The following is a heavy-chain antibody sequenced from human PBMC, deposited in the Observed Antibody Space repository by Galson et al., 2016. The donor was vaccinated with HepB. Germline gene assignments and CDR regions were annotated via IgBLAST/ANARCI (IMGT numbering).Heavy chain of an antibody. Sequence: SVKVSCKASGYSFTGYYMHWVRQAPGQGLEWMRMINPSGGSTTYTQKFLGRVTMTGDMSTSTVYMELRSLRSEDTAVYYCARVKWLRSPFDMWGQGTMVTVSS. V-gene: IGHV1-46*03. CDR2: INPSGGST. D-gene: IGHD5-12*01. J-gene: IGHJ3*02. CDR1: GYSFTGYY. CDR3: ARVKWLRSPFDM.